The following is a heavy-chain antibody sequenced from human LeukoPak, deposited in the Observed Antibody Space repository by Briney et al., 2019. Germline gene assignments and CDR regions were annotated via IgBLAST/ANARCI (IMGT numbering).Heavy chain of an antibody. CDR3: AADIQLWSTAVDY. CDR1: GLTFSSYW. CDR2: ISNDGNST. D-gene: IGHD5-18*01. V-gene: IGHV3-74*03. Sequence: GGSLRLSCAASGLTFSSYWMHWVRQAPGKGLVWVSRISNDGNSTKYAESVKGRFTVTRDNAKNTLYLQMNSLRAEDTAVYYCAADIQLWSTAVDYWGQGTLVTVSS. J-gene: IGHJ4*02.